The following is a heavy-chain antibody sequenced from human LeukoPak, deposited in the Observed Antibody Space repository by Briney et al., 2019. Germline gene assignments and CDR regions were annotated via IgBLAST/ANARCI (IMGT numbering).Heavy chain of an antibody. CDR2: IYHSGST. CDR3: ARQPKSAAAAGTFDH. J-gene: IGHJ4*02. Sequence: ASETLSLTCAVSGYSISSGYYWGWIRQPPGKGLEWIGSIYHSGSTYYNPSLKSRVTISVDTSKNQFSLKLSSVTAADTAVYYCARQPKSAAAAGTFDHWGQGTLVTVSS. V-gene: IGHV4-38-2*01. CDR1: GYSISSGYY. D-gene: IGHD6-13*01.